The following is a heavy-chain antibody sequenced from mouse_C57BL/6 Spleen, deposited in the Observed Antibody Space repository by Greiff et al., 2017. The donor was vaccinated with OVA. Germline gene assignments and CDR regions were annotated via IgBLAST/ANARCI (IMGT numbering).Heavy chain of an antibody. CDR3: AINWGTPYAMDY. D-gene: IGHD3-3*01. CDR2: FHPSDSDT. V-gene: IGHV1-74*01. CDR1: GYTFTSYW. J-gene: IGHJ4*01. Sequence: VQLQQPGAELVKPGASVKVSCKASGYTFTSYWMHWVKQRPGQGLEWIGRFHPSDSDTNYNQKFKGKATLTVDKSSSTAYMQLSSLTSEDSAVYYCAINWGTPYAMDYWGQGTSVTVSS.